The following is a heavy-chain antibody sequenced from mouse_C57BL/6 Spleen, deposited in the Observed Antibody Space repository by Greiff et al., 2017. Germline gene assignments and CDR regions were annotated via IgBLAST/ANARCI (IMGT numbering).Heavy chain of an antibody. V-gene: IGHV14-1*01. J-gene: IGHJ2*01. Sequence: VQLQQSGAELVRPGASVKLSCTASGFNIKDYYMHWVKQRPGQGLEWIGRIDPEDGDTEYAPKFQGKATIAAETSSNTAYMQLSSLTSEDTAVYYCTTGNYDYDYWGQGATLTVSS. CDR2: IDPEDGDT. CDR3: TTGNYDYDY. D-gene: IGHD2-1*01. CDR1: GFNIKDYY.